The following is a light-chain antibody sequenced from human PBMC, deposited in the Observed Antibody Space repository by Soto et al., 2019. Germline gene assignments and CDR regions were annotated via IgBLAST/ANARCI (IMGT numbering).Light chain of an antibody. Sequence: LTQLPGTLSLSPGETATLSCRASYRITSNYLAWYQYKPGRPPRLLIAGASSRATGVPDRFSGSGSGTDFTLTINRLEPEDFAVYFCQQYGSSPFTFGPGTKVDLK. V-gene: IGKV3-20*01. CDR3: QQYGSSPFT. CDR1: YRITSNY. CDR2: GAS. J-gene: IGKJ3*01.